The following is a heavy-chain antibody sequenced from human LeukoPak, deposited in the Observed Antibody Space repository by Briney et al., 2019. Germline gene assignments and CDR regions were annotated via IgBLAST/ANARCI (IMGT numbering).Heavy chain of an antibody. V-gene: IGHV4-59*08. D-gene: IGHD2-15*01. Sequence: SETLSLTCTVSGGSISSCYWSWIRQPPGKGLEWIGYIYYSGSTNYNPSLKSRVTISVDTSKNQFSLKLSSVTAADTAVYYCARHYCRGGTCYPSYYSDYWGQGALVTVSS. CDR3: ARHYCRGGTCYPSYYSDY. J-gene: IGHJ4*02. CDR1: GGSISSCY. CDR2: IYYSGST.